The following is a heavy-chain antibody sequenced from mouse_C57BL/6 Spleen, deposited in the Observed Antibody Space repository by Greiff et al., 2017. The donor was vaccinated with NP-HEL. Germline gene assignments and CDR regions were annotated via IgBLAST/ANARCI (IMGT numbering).Heavy chain of an antibody. CDR1: GYTFTSYW. J-gene: IGHJ3*01. CDR2: IYPGNSDT. Sequence: VQLQQPGAELVRPGSSVKLSCKTSGYTFTSYWMHWVKQRPGQGLEWIGAIYPGNSDTSYNQKFKGKAKLTAVTSASTAYMELSSLTNEDSAVYYCTRGGSGYGFAYWGQGTLVTVSA. V-gene: IGHV1-5*01. CDR3: TRGGSGYGFAY. D-gene: IGHD3-2*02.